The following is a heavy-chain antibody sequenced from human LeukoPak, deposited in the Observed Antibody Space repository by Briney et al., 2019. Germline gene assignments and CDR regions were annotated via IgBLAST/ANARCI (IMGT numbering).Heavy chain of an antibody. CDR3: ARVAASPDYDFWSGPGDY. D-gene: IGHD3-3*01. CDR1: GYTFTSYG. Sequence: GASVKVSCKASGYTFTSYGISWVRQAPGQGLEWMGWISAYNGNTNYAQKLQGRVTMTTDTSTSTAYMELRSLRSDDTAVYYCARVAASPDYDFWSGPGDYWGQGTLVTVSS. J-gene: IGHJ4*02. V-gene: IGHV1-18*01. CDR2: ISAYNGNT.